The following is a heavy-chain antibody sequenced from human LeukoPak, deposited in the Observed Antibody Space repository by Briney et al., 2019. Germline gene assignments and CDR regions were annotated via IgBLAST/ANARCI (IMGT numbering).Heavy chain of an antibody. CDR1: GFTFSGSA. CDR3: TRGTTGPLSY. CDR2: IRSKANSYAT. Sequence: GSLRLSCAASGFTFSGSAMHWDRQASGKGLEWVGRIRSKANSYATAYAASVKGRFTISRDDSKNTAYLQMNSLKTEDTAVYYCTRGTTGPLSYWGQGTLVTVSS. D-gene: IGHD1-7*01. J-gene: IGHJ4*02. V-gene: IGHV3-73*01.